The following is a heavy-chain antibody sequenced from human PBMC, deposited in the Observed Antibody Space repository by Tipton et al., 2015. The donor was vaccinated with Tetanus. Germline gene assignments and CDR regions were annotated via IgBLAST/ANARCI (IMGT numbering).Heavy chain of an antibody. J-gene: IGHJ6*03. Sequence: LRLSCAASGFSVSNNHMNWVRQAPGKGLEWVSVVYGAGSTDYADSVQGRFTLYRYNSKNILYLQLSNLRADDAAVYYCTRGRPLTGNYYQYYMDVWGKWTTVTVSS. CDR2: VYGAGST. D-gene: IGHD3-9*01. V-gene: IGHV3-53*01. CDR1: GFSVSNNH. CDR3: TRGRPLTGNYYQYYMDV.